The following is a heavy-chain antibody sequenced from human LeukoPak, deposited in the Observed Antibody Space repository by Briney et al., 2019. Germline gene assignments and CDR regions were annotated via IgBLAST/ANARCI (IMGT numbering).Heavy chain of an antibody. V-gene: IGHV4-39*07. Sequence: NPSETLSLTCTVSGGSISSSSYYWGWIRQPPGKGLEWIGSIYYSGSTYYNPSLKSRVTISVDTSKNQFSLKLSSVTAADTAVYYCARDDGGYSYGSGEDLGFDYWGQGTLVTVSS. CDR3: ARDDGGYSYGSGEDLGFDY. CDR1: GGSISSSSYY. CDR2: IYYSGST. D-gene: IGHD5-18*01. J-gene: IGHJ4*02.